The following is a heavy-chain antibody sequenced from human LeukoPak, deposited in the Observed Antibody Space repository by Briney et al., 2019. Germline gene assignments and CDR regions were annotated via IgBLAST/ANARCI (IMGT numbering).Heavy chain of an antibody. D-gene: IGHD3-10*01. CDR3: ARGSTSSRVRGAVWFGELLRIPLFDY. CDR1: GGSISSGGYY. CDR2: IYYSGST. J-gene: IGHJ4*02. V-gene: IGHV4-31*03. Sequence: PSETLSLTCTVSGGSISSGGYYWSWIRQHPGKGLEWIGYIYYSGSTYYNPSLKSRVTISVDTSKNQFSLKLSSVTAADTAVYYCARGSTSSRVRGAVWFGELLRIPLFDYWGQGTLVTVSS.